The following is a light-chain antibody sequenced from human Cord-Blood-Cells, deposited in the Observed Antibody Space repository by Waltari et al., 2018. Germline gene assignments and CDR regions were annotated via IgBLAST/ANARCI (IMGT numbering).Light chain of an antibody. V-gene: IGKV1-33*01. Sequence: DIQMTQSPSPLSASVGERVTITCQASQDISNYLNRYQQEPGKAPKLMIYYASNLEKGVPSRVSGRGSGTDFTFTISSLQPEDIATYYCQQYDNLPLTFGGGTKVEIK. J-gene: IGKJ4*01. CDR1: QDISNY. CDR2: YAS. CDR3: QQYDNLPLT.